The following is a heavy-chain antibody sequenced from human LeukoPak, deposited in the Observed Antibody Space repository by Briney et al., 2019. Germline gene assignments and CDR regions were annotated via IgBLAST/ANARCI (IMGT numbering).Heavy chain of an antibody. V-gene: IGHV3-7*01. CDR1: GFTFSLYW. CDR3: ARDIPKWEPFDY. Sequence: GGSLTLSCAASGFTFSLYWMNWIRQAPRKGLEWVASIKQDGSQKDYVDSVKGRFTISRDSARNALFLHMNSLRANDSAVYYCARDIPKWEPFDYWGQGTLVTVSS. CDR2: IKQDGSQK. J-gene: IGHJ4*02. D-gene: IGHD1-26*01.